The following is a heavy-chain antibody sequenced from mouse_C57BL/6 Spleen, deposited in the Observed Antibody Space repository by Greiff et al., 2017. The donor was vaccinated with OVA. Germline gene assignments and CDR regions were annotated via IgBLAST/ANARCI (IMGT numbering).Heavy chain of an antibody. CDR1: GYTFTSYG. Sequence: VHLVESGAELARPGASVKLSCKASGYTFTSYGISWVKQRTGQGLEWIGEIYPRSGNTYYNEKFKGKATLTADKSSSTAYMELRSLTSEDSAVYFCAIYYYGSSYDAMDYWGQGTSVTVSS. D-gene: IGHD1-1*01. J-gene: IGHJ4*01. CDR2: IYPRSGNT. V-gene: IGHV1-81*01. CDR3: AIYYYGSSYDAMDY.